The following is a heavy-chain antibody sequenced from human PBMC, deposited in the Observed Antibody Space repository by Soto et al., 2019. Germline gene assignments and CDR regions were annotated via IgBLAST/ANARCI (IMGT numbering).Heavy chain of an antibody. D-gene: IGHD3-9*01. J-gene: IGHJ4*02. Sequence: PGESLKISCQVSGYPFTTYWIGCVRQMPGKGLEWMGKIFPPDSDTRYSPSFQGQVTMSVDKSTSTAYLQWSSLKASDTAIYYCARHVYYDVLKKNYWGQGTLVTVSS. CDR2: IFPPDSDT. CDR3: ARHVYYDVLKKNY. CDR1: GYPFTTYW. V-gene: IGHV5-51*01.